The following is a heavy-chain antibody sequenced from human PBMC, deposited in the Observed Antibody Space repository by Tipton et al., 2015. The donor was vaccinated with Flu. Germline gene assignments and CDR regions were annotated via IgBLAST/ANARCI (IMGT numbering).Heavy chain of an antibody. CDR2: ISSSSSTI. Sequence: SLRLSCAASGFTFSSYSMNWVRQAPGKGLEWVSYISSSSSTIYYADSVKGRFTISRDNAKNSLYLQMNSLRAEDTAVYYCARDAYDFWSGYPNYYMDVWGKGTTVTVSS. CDR3: ARDAYDFWSGYPNYYMDV. CDR1: GFTFSSYS. J-gene: IGHJ6*03. D-gene: IGHD3-3*01. V-gene: IGHV3-48*04.